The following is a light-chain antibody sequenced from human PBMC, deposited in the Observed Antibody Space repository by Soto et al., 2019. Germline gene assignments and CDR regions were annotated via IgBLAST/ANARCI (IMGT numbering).Light chain of an antibody. CDR2: GAS. J-gene: IGKJ3*01. V-gene: IGKV1-9*01. CDR1: QDISSY. CDR3: QQLNSYSIFT. Sequence: DIQLTQSPSFLSASVGDRVTITCRASQDISSYLAWYQQKPGKAPKLLIFGASTLQSGVPSRFSGRGSGTEFTLTISSLQPDDVATYYCQQLNSYSIFTFGPGTKVDI.